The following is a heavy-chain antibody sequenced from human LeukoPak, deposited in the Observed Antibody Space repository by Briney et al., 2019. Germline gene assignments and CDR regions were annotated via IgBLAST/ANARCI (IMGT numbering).Heavy chain of an antibody. Sequence: SVKVSCKASGGTFSSYAISWVRQAPGQGLEWMGGIIPIFGTANYAQKFQGRVTITADKSTSTAYMELSSLRSEDTAVYYCARGASTVTTSPYYYYYYYMDVWGKGTTVTVSS. D-gene: IGHD4-17*01. CDR3: ARGASTVTTSPYYYYYYYMDV. V-gene: IGHV1-69*06. J-gene: IGHJ6*03. CDR2: IIPIFGTA. CDR1: GGTFSSYA.